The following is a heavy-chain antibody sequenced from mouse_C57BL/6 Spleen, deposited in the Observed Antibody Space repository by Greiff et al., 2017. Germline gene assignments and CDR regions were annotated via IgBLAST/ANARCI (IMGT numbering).Heavy chain of an antibody. J-gene: IGHJ3*01. D-gene: IGHD1-1*01. CDR2: INPSSGYT. CDR1: GYTFTSYT. V-gene: IGHV1-4*01. Sequence: LQESGAELARPGASVKMSCKASGYTFTSYTMHWVKQRPGQGLEWIGYINPSSGYTKYNQKFKDKATLTADKSSSTAYMQLSSLTSEDSAVYYCASSITTGAFAYWGQGTLVTVSA. CDR3: ASSITTGAFAY.